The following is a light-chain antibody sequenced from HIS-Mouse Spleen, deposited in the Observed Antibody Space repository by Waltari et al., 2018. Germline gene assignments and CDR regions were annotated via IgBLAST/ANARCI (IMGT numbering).Light chain of an antibody. Sequence: DIQLTQSPSFLSASVGDRVTITFRASQGISSYLAWYQQKPGKSPKLLIYAASTLQSGVPSRFSGSGSGTEFTLTISSLQPEDVATYYCQQLNSYPPTFGQGTKVEIK. CDR3: QQLNSYPPT. J-gene: IGKJ1*01. CDR1: QGISSY. CDR2: AAS. V-gene: IGKV1-9*01.